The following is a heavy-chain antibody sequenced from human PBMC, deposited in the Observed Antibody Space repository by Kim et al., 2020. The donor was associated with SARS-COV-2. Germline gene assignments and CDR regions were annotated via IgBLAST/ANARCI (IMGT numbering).Heavy chain of an antibody. CDR2: IIPILGIA. V-gene: IGHV1-69*04. D-gene: IGHD3-3*01. CDR1: GGTFSSYA. Sequence: PVKVSCKASGGTFSSYAISWVRQAPGQGLEWMGRIIPILGIANYAQKFQGRVTITADKSTSTAYMELSSLRSEDTAVYYCARTLYFGAVIIGNWFDPWGQGTLVTVSS. CDR3: ARTLYFGAVIIGNWFDP. J-gene: IGHJ5*02.